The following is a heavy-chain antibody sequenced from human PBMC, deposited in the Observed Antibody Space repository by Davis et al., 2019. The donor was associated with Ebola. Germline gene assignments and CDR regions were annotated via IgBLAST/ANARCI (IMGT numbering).Heavy chain of an antibody. CDR3: ARDVSQQLVPTGWFDP. D-gene: IGHD6-13*01. V-gene: IGHV1-69*13. J-gene: IGHJ5*02. CDR1: GYTFTSYY. Sequence: SVKVSCKASGYTFTSYYMHWVRQAPGQGLEWMGGIIPIFGTANYAQKFQGRVTITADESTSTAYMELSSLRSEDTAVYYCARDVSQQLVPTGWFDPWGQGTLVTVSS. CDR2: IIPIFGTA.